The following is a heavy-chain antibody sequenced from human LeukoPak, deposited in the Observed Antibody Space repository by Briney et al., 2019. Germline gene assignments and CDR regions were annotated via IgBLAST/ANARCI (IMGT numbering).Heavy chain of an antibody. CDR2: ISAYNGNT. D-gene: IGHD2-2*01. Sequence: GASVKVSCKASGYTFTSYGISWVRQAPGQGLEWMGWISAYNGNTNYAQKLQGRVTMTTDTSTSTAYMELRSLRSDDTAVYYCARGIVVVPAANFGSAHTFDYWGQGTLVTVSS. CDR3: ARGIVVVPAANFGSAHTFDY. J-gene: IGHJ4*02. V-gene: IGHV1-18*01. CDR1: GYTFTSYG.